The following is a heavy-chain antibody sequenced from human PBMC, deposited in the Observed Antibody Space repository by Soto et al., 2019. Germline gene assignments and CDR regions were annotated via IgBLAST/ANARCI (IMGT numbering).Heavy chain of an antibody. V-gene: IGHV3-33*01. CDR1: GFTFSSYG. J-gene: IGHJ4*02. CDR3: ARDGQLRYFDWLCWFDY. CDR2: IWYDGSNK. Sequence: QVQLVESGGGVVQPGRSLRLSCAASGFTFSSYGMHWVRQAPGKGLEWVAVIWYDGSNKYYADSVKGRFTISRDNSKNTLYLQMNSLRAEDTAVYYCARDGQLRYFDWLCWFDYWGQGTLVTVSS. D-gene: IGHD3-9*01.